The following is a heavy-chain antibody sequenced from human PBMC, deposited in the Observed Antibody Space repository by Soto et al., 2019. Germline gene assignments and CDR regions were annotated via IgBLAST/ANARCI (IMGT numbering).Heavy chain of an antibody. CDR1: GGSISSYY. D-gene: IGHD6-13*01. Sequence: SETLSLTCTVPGGSISSYYWSWIRQPPGKGLEWIGYIYYSGSTNYNPSLKSRVTISVDTSKNQFSLKLSSVTAADTAVYYCARYRVYSSSWYFDYWGQGTLVTVS. J-gene: IGHJ4*02. CDR3: ARYRVYSSSWYFDY. CDR2: IYYSGST. V-gene: IGHV4-59*01.